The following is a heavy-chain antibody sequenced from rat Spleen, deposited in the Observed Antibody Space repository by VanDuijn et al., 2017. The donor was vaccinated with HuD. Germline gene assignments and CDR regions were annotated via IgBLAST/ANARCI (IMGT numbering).Heavy chain of an antibody. CDR3: GREDLGVNH. Sequence: EVKLVESGGGLVQPGRSLKLSCAASGFNFNDYWMDWVRQAPGKGLEWIGEINKDSSIIKFSPSLKDQFTISRDNARDTLYLQKSKLGSEDTAIYYCGREDLGVNHWGQGVMVTVSS. V-gene: IGHV4-2*01. CDR2: INKDSSII. J-gene: IGHJ2*01. CDR1: GFNFNDYW. D-gene: IGHD4-4*01.